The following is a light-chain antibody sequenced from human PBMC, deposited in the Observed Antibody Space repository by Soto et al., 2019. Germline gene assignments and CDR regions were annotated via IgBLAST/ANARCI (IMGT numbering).Light chain of an antibody. J-gene: IGKJ1*01. Sequence: DIVMTQSPASLAVSLGERATINCKSSQSVLYSSNNKNYLAWYQQKPRQPPKLLIYWASTRESGVPDRFSGSGSGTDFTLTISSLQAEDVAVSYCQQYYSTPLAFGQGTKVEIK. CDR2: WAS. V-gene: IGKV4-1*01. CDR1: QSVLYSSNNKNY. CDR3: QQYYSTPLA.